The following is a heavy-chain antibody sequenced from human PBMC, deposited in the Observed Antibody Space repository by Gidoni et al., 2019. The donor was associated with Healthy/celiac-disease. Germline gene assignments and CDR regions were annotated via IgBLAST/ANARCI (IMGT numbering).Heavy chain of an antibody. D-gene: IGHD3-22*01. V-gene: IGHV4-31*03. Sequence: QVQLPESGPGLVKPSQTLSRTCTVSGGSISSGGYYWSWIRQHPGKGLEWIGYIYYSGSTYYNPSLKSRVTISVDTSKNQFSLKLSSVTAADTAVYYCARDLNYYDSSGYYYYYYGMDVWGQGTTVTVSS. CDR3: ARDLNYYDSSGYYYYYYGMDV. J-gene: IGHJ6*02. CDR2: IYYSGST. CDR1: GGSISSGGYY.